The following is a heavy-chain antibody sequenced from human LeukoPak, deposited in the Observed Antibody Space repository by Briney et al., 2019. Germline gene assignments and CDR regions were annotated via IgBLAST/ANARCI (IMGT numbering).Heavy chain of an antibody. V-gene: IGHV3-21*01. CDR1: GFTFSSYS. CDR2: ISSSSSYI. Sequence: GGSVRLSCAASGFTFSSYSMNWVRQAPGKGLEWVSSISSSSSYIYYADSVKGRFTISRDNAKNSLYLQMNSLRAEDTAVYYCASRDSSGYYYYYPLDYWGQGTLVTVTS. D-gene: IGHD3-22*01. CDR3: ASRDSSGYYYYYPLDY. J-gene: IGHJ4*02.